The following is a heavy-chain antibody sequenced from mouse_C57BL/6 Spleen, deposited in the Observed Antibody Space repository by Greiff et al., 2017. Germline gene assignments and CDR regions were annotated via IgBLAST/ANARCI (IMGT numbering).Heavy chain of an antibody. CDR3: ARITGVFDY. V-gene: IGHV7-3*01. CDR2: IRNKANGYTT. CDR1: GFTFTDYY. D-gene: IGHD4-1*01. Sequence: EVMLVESGGGLVQPGGSLSLSCAASGFTFTDYYMSWVRQPPGKALEWLGFIRNKANGYTTEYSASVKGRFTISRDNSQSILYLQMNALRAEDSATYYCARITGVFDYWGQGTTLTVSS. J-gene: IGHJ2*01.